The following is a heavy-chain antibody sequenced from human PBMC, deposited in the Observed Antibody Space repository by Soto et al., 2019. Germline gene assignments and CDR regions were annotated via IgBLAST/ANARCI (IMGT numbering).Heavy chain of an antibody. D-gene: IGHD4-4*01. CDR3: ARVRNDYSSHYYYAMDV. V-gene: IGHV1-8*01. CDR2: MNPNSANT. J-gene: IGHJ6*02. CDR1: GYTFTTYD. Sequence: ASVKVSCKASGYTFTTYDINWVRQATGQGLEWMGWMNPNSANTGYAQKFQGRVTMTRDTSISTAYMELNSLRSEDTAVYYCARVRNDYSSHYYYAMDVWGQGTTVTVSS.